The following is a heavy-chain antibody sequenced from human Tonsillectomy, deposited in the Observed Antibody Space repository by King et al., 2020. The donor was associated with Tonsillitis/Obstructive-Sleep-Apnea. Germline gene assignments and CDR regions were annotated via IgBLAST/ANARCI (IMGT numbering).Heavy chain of an antibody. CDR1: GFTFSAYA. V-gene: IGHV3-30*04. CDR2: ISYDGNNK. J-gene: IGHJ4*02. D-gene: IGHD4-17*01. CDR3: ARDHAYGAHFDC. Sequence: VQLVESGGGVVQPGRSLRLSCAASGFTFSAYAMHWVRQAPGKGLEWVALISYDGNNKFYADSVKGRFTISRDNSKNTLYLEMNSLRAEDTAVYYCARDHAYGAHFDCWGQGTLVTVSS.